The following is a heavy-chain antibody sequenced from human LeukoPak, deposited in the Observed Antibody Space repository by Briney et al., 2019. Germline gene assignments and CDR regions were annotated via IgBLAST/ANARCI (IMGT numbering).Heavy chain of an antibody. J-gene: IGHJ5*02. CDR3: AKDAGVPSGSGQLYNWLDP. CDR1: GFTFSTYG. V-gene: IGHV3-30*18. Sequence: SGRSLRLSCAASGFTFSTYGIHWVRQAPGKGLEWVAVISYDGTNKYYGDSVRGRFTISREDSKNTLHLQMNSLKAEDTAVYYCAKDAGVPSGSGQLYNWLDPWGQGTLVTVSS. CDR2: ISYDGTNK. D-gene: IGHD3-10*01.